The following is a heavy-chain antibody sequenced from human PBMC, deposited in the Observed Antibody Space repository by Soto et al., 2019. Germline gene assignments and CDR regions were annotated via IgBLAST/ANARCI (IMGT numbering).Heavy chain of an antibody. V-gene: IGHV3-23*01. CDR3: AKVLRDNLDMIFDY. Sequence: PGGFLRLSCAASGFDFDNYVMNWVRQPPGKGLEWVSGISGTGSITYYSDSVKGRFTISRDNSKNTVSLLMSSLRAEDTAIYYSAKVLRDNLDMIFDYWGQGSLVTVSS. D-gene: IGHD3-22*01. CDR2: ISGTGSIT. J-gene: IGHJ4*02. CDR1: GFDFDNYV.